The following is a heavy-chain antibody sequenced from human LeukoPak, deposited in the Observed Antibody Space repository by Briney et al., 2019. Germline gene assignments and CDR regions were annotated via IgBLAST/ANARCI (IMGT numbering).Heavy chain of an antibody. CDR1: GYMFTAPY. J-gene: IGHJ4*02. CDR3: ARVGYCTKGVCMNYDY. D-gene: IGHD2-8*01. Sequence: ASVKVSCKASGYMFTAPYIHWMRQAPGQGLEWMGWINPNSGGTRYAQTFQGRITVTRDTSTSTAYMELSGLRDDDTAVYYCARVGYCTKGVCMNYDYWGQGPLVTVSS. V-gene: IGHV1-2*02. CDR2: INPNSGGT.